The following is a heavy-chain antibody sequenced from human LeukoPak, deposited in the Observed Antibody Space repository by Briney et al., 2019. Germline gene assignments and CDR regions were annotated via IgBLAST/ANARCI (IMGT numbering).Heavy chain of an antibody. CDR1: GYTFTGYY. Sequence: ASVKVSCKASGYTFTGYYMHWVRQARGQGLEWMGWISAYNGNTNYAQKLQGRVTMTTDTSTSTAYMELRSLRSDDTAVYYCASETELWFDYWGQGTLVTVSS. CDR2: ISAYNGNT. CDR3: ASETELWFDY. D-gene: IGHD5-18*01. J-gene: IGHJ4*02. V-gene: IGHV1-18*04.